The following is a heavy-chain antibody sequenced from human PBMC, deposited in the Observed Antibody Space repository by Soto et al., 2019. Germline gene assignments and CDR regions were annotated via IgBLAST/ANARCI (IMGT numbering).Heavy chain of an antibody. J-gene: IGHJ4*02. CDR2: IYYSGST. Sequence: SETLSLTCPVSGCSISSGGYYWSWIRQHPGKGLEWIGYIYYSGSTYYNPSLKSRVTISVDTSKNQFSLKLSSVTAADTAVYYCARDLGAQIVDYWGQGTLVTVSS. V-gene: IGHV4-31*03. CDR3: ARDLGAQIVDY. CDR1: GCSISSGGYY. D-gene: IGHD1-26*01.